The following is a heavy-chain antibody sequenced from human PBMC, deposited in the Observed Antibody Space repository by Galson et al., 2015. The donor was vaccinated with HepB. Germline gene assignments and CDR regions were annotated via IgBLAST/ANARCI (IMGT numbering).Heavy chain of an antibody. D-gene: IGHD3-16*02. J-gene: IGHJ5*02. V-gene: IGHV4-34*01. CDR2: INHSGIT. CDR3: ARSRLVTAHHWFDP. Sequence: QVLLQESGPGLVTSSETLSLTCAVYGGSFSGYYWNWIREPPGQGLEWIGEINHSGITITTPSLKSRVTISVDTSKTQFSLKLSSVTAADTAIYYCARSRLVTAHHWFDPWGQGTLVTVSS. CDR1: GGSFSGYY.